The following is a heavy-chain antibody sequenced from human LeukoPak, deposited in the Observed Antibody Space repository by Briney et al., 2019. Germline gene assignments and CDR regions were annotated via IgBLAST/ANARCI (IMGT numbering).Heavy chain of an antibody. Sequence: GGSLRLSCAASGFTFSSYAMSWVRQAPGKGLEWVSAISGSGGSTYYADSVKGRFTISRDNSRNTLYLQMNSLRAEDTAVYYCASPIFCYDSSGYYFDYWGQGTLVTVSS. J-gene: IGHJ4*02. CDR3: ASPIFCYDSSGYYFDY. CDR2: ISGSGGST. V-gene: IGHV3-23*01. CDR1: GFTFSSYA. D-gene: IGHD3-22*01.